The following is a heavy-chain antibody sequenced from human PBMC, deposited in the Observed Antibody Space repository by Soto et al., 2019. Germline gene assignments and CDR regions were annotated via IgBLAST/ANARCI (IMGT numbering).Heavy chain of an antibody. D-gene: IGHD5-12*01. Sequence: ASGKVSCKASGGTFSSYAISCVRQAPGQGLEWMGGIIPIFGTANYAQKFQGRVTITADESTSTAYMELSSLRSEDTAVYYCARVPLVGGAMICYSFDYWGQGLLVTVS. J-gene: IGHJ4*02. CDR2: IIPIFGTA. V-gene: IGHV1-69*13. CDR1: GGTFSSYA. CDR3: ARVPLVGGAMICYSFDY.